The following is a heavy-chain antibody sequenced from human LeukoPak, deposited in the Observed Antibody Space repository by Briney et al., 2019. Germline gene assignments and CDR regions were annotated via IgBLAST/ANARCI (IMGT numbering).Heavy chain of an antibody. V-gene: IGHV1-18*01. CDR1: GGSFGSYG. CDR3: ASGDCSSTSCYWYFQH. J-gene: IGHJ1*01. Sequence: ASVKVSCKASGGSFGSYGISWVRQAPGQGLEWMGWISAYNGNTNYAQKLQGRVTMTTDTSTSTAYMELRSLRSDDTAVYYCASGDCSSTSCYWYFQHWGQGTLVTVSS. D-gene: IGHD2-2*03. CDR2: ISAYNGNT.